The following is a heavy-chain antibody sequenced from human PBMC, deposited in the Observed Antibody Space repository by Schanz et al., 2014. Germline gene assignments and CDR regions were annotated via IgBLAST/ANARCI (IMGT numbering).Heavy chain of an antibody. V-gene: IGHV3-21*01. CDR3: AGAVATIRADSFDI. D-gene: IGHD5-12*01. CDR1: RIIFGTYS. J-gene: IGHJ3*02. CDR2: INSRSNFI. Sequence: EVQLVESGGGLVKPGGSLRLSCTASRIIFGTYSMNWIRQTPKGLEWVSSINSRSNFIYYADSVKGRFTISRDNAKNSLYLQMNSLRAEATALYYCAGAVATIRADSFDIWGQGTMVAVSS.